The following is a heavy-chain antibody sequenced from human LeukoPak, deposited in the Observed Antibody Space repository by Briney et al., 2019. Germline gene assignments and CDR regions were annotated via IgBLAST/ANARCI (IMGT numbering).Heavy chain of an antibody. CDR3: ARVRQRLDYYYYGMDV. J-gene: IGHJ6*02. V-gene: IGHV1-8*01. D-gene: IGHD6-25*01. CDR2: MNPNSGNT. CDR1: GYTFTSYD. Sequence: ASVKVSCKASGYTFTSYDINWVRQATGQGLEWMGWMNPNSGNTGYAQKFQGRVTMTRNTSISTAYMELSSLRSEDTAVYYCARVRQRLDYYYYGMDVWGQGTTVTVSS.